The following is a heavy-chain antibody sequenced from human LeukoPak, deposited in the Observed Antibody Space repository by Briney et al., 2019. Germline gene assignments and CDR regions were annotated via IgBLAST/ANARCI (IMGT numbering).Heavy chain of an antibody. V-gene: IGHV3-21*01. CDR3: ARDSADTPGLLRGVHYFDY. J-gene: IGHJ4*02. CDR1: GFTFSSYS. Sequence: GGSLRLSCAASGFTFSSYSMNWVRQAPGKGLEWVSSISSSSSYIYYADSVKGRFTISRDNAKNSLYLQMNSLRAEDTAVYYCARDSADTPGLLRGVHYFDYWGQGTLVTVSS. D-gene: IGHD2-2*02. CDR2: ISSSSSYI.